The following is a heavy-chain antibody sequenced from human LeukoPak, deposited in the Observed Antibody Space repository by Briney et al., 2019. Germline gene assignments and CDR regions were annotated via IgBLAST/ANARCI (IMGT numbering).Heavy chain of an antibody. CDR3: AREGIAARHAFDI. CDR2: TYYSGST. V-gene: IGHV4-59*12. D-gene: IGHD6-6*01. J-gene: IGHJ3*02. Sequence: SETLSLTCTVSGGSISSYYWSWIRQPPGKGLEWIGYTYYSGSTNYNPSLKSRVTMSVDTSKNQFSLKLSSVTAADTAVYYCAREGIAARHAFDIWGQGTMVTVSS. CDR1: GGSISSYY.